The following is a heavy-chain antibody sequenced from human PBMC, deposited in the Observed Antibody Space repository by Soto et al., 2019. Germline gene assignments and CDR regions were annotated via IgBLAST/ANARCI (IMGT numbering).Heavy chain of an antibody. V-gene: IGHV1-2*02. Sequence: ASVKVSWKASRYTFTGYYVYRVRQAPGQGLEWMGWINPNSGGTNYAQNFQGRVTMTRDTSISTVYMELSRLRSDDTAVYFCARVGQWLATDYWGQGTLVTVSS. D-gene: IGHD6-19*01. CDR3: ARVGQWLATDY. CDR2: INPNSGGT. CDR1: RYTFTGYY. J-gene: IGHJ4*02.